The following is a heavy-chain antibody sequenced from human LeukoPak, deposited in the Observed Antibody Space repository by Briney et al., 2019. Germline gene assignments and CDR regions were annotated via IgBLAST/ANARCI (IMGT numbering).Heavy chain of an antibody. D-gene: IGHD4-17*01. Sequence: GGSLRLSCAASGFTFSSYWMSWVRQAPGKGLEWAANIRQDGSEKYYVDSVKGRFTISRDNAKNSLYLQMNSLRAEDTAVYYCASPSGDYYDSYDWYFDLWGRGTLVTVSS. V-gene: IGHV3-7*01. CDR1: GFTFSSYW. J-gene: IGHJ2*01. CDR2: IRQDGSEK. CDR3: ASPSGDYYDSYDWYFDL.